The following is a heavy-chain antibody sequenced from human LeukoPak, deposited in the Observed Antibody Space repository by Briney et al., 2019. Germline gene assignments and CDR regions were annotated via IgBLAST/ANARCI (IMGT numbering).Heavy chain of an antibody. J-gene: IGHJ5*02. V-gene: IGHV4-4*02. Sequence: SGTLSLTCAVSGGSISSSNWWSWVRQPPGKGLEWIGEIYHSGSTNYNPSLKSRVTISVDKSKNQFSLKLSSVTAADTAVYYCARDAGYSSGWSGRGWFDPWGQGTLVTVSS. CDR1: GGSISSSNW. CDR3: ARDAGYSSGWSGRGWFDP. CDR2: IYHSGST. D-gene: IGHD6-19*01.